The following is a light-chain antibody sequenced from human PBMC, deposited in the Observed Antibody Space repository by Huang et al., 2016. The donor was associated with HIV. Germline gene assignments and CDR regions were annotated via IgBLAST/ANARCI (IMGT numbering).Light chain of an antibody. J-gene: IGKJ1*01. V-gene: IGKV1-NL1*01. Sequence: DIQMTQSPSSLSAAVGDRVTITCRASQGIGNSLAWYQQKPEKPPRLLLYATSRLESGVPSRFSGSGSGTHYTLTFTTLQPEDIASYYCQQYQSIPWTFGQGTKVEIK. CDR1: QGIGNS. CDR2: ATS. CDR3: QQYQSIPWT.